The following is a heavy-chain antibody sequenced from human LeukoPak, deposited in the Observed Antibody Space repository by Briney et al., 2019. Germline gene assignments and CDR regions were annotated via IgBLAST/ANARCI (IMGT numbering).Heavy chain of an antibody. CDR3: AGEMEYCSGTSCSVYGAFDI. J-gene: IGHJ3*02. CDR2: FYYSGNN. V-gene: IGHV4-31*03. D-gene: IGHD2-2*01. Sequence: SQTLSLTCTVSGGSISSGGYCWSWLRPRQGKGLEWIGYFYYSGNNYSNPSLKSRVTLSVDTSKTQFSLKLSSVTAADTAVYYCAGEMEYCSGTSCSVYGAFDIWGQGTMVTVSS. CDR1: GGSISSGGYC.